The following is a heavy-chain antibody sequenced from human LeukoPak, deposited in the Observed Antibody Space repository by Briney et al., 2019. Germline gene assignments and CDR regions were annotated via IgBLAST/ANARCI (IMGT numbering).Heavy chain of an antibody. Sequence: PGGSLRLSCAASGFTFSSYWMSWVRQAPGKGLEWVANIKQDGSEKYYADSVKGRFTISRDNAKNSLYLQMNSLRAEDTAVYYCARDRDCSSTSCYIRAEYFQHWGQGTLVIVSS. J-gene: IGHJ1*01. CDR3: ARDRDCSSTSCYIRAEYFQH. CDR1: GFTFSSYW. CDR2: IKQDGSEK. D-gene: IGHD2-2*02. V-gene: IGHV3-7*01.